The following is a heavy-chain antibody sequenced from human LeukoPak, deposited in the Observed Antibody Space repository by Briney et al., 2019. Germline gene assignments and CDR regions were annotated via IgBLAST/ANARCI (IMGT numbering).Heavy chain of an antibody. CDR1: AFTFSNAW. Sequence: PGGSLILSCAASAFTFSNAWMSWVRQAPGKGLEWVGRIKSKSDGGATDYAAPVKGRFTISRDDSKNTLYLQMNSLKTEDTAVYYCSTAPAAVGYWGQGTLVTVSS. J-gene: IGHJ4*02. V-gene: IGHV3-15*01. CDR2: IKSKSDGGAT. D-gene: IGHD6-25*01. CDR3: STAPAAVGY.